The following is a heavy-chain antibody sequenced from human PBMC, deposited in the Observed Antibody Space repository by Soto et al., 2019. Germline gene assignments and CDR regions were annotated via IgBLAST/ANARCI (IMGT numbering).Heavy chain of an antibody. CDR3: ASAVIVVAGGYYGMDV. J-gene: IGHJ6*02. V-gene: IGHV1-69*13. CDR2: ITPIFGTA. D-gene: IGHD3-22*01. CDR1: GGTFSSYA. Sequence: GASVKVSCKASGGTFSSYAISWVRQAPGQGLEWMGGITPIFGTANYAQEFQGRVTITADESTSTAYMELSSLRSEDTAVYYCASAVIVVAGGYYGMDVWGQGTTVTVS.